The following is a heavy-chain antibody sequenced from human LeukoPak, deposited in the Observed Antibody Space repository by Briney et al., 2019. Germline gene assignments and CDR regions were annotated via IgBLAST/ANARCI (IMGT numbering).Heavy chain of an antibody. D-gene: IGHD3-16*01. CDR3: ARHVLRGYFYMDV. Sequence: SETLSLTCTVSGASIITSDYFWGWIRQSPGKELEWLGSVFYSGSTYDNPSLKSRVTISIDTSKNQFSVKLSSVTAADTAVYYCARHVLRGYFYMDVWGKGTTVIVSS. CDR1: GASIITSDYF. CDR2: VFYSGST. J-gene: IGHJ6*03. V-gene: IGHV4-39*01.